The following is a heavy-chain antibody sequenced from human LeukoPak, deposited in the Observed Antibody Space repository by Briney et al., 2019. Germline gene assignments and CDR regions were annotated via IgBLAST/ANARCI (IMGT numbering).Heavy chain of an antibody. D-gene: IGHD2-2*01. Sequence: GGSLRLSCAASGFTFSSYSMNWVRQAPGKGLEGMSYISGSSKIIHWAESLKGRFTISRDNAKNSLYLQMNSLRDEDTAVYYCARDYSSSGTFFGYYYGMDVWGQGTTVTVSS. V-gene: IGHV3-48*02. CDR3: ARDYSSSGTFFGYYYGMDV. CDR1: GFTFSSYS. CDR2: ISGSSKII. J-gene: IGHJ6*02.